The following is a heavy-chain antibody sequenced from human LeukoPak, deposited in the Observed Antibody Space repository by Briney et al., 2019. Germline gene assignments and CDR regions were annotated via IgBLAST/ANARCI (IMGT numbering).Heavy chain of an antibody. CDR3: ARCTTGRTFGSLREIKRSREIDY. J-gene: IGHJ4*02. CDR2: ISYDGSNK. Sequence: YPGGSLRLSCVASGFTFSTYGMGWVRQAPGKGLEWVAVISYDGSNKYYADSVKGRFTISRDNAKNSLYLQMNSLRVEDTAVYYCARCTTGRTFGSLREIKRSREIDYWGQGTLVTVSS. V-gene: IGHV3-30*03. D-gene: IGHD1-1*01. CDR1: GFTFSTYG.